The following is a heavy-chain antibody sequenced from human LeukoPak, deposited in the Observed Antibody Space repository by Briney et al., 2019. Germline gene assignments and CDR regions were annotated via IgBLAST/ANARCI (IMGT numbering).Heavy chain of an antibody. V-gene: IGHV1-8*03. CDR1: GYTFTGYY. J-gene: IGHJ4*02. Sequence: ASVKVSCKASGYTFTGYYVHWVRQATGQGLEWMGWMNPNSGRTGYAQNFQGRITTTRNTSISTAYMELSSLRSEDTAVYYCTRETSSRYFDYWGQGTLVTVSS. CDR2: MNPNSGRT. CDR3: TRETSSRYFDY.